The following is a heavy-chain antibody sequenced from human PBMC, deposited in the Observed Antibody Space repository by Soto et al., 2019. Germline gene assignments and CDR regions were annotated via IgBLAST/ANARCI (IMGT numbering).Heavy chain of an antibody. D-gene: IGHD1-26*01. J-gene: IGHJ4*02. CDR2: IIPLSGTA. Sequence: QVQLVQSGAEVKKPGSSVKVSCKAAGGTLSNYVINWVRQDPGQGLEWVGGIIPLSGTAKYAQKCQGRVTITEDESTSTAYMELSSLRSEATAVYYCAREGFSGSYFPNWGQGILVTVSS. CDR1: GGTLSNYV. CDR3: AREGFSGSYFPN. V-gene: IGHV1-69*01.